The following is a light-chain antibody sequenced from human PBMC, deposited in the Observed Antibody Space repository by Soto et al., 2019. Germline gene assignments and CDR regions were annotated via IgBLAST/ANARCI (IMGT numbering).Light chain of an antibody. CDR1: QGISSY. V-gene: IGKV1-8*01. CDR2: AAS. CDR3: HQYYSSPPKWT. J-gene: IGKJ1*01. Sequence: AIRMTQSPSSFSASTGDRVTITCRASQGISSYLAWYQQKPGKAPKLLIYAASTLQSGVPSRFSGSGSGTDFTLTISCLQSEDFATYYCHQYYSSPPKWTFGQGTKVEIK.